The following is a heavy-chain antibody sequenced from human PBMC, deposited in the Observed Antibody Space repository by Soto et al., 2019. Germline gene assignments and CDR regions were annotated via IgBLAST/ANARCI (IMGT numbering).Heavy chain of an antibody. J-gene: IGHJ6*02. Sequence: QVQLVQSGAEVKKPGSSVKVPCKASGGTFSSYTISWVRQAPGQGLEWMGRIIPTLGIANYAQKFQGRVTITADKSTSTASMELSSLRSEDTAVYYCARENHRDYSASGSYSYYYGMDVWGQGTTVTVSS. V-gene: IGHV1-69*08. CDR2: IIPTLGIA. CDR1: GGTFSSYT. CDR3: ARENHRDYSASGSYSYYYGMDV. D-gene: IGHD3-10*01.